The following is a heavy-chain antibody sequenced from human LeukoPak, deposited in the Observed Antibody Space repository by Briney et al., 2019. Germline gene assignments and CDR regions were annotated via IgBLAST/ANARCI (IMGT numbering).Heavy chain of an antibody. CDR2: INPNSGGT. CDR1: GYTFTGYY. J-gene: IGHJ4*02. V-gene: IGHV1-2*06. D-gene: IGHD6-19*01. CDR3: AKAQYSSGWSLTYYFDY. Sequence: ASVKVSCKASGYTFTGYYMHWVRQAPGQGLEWMGRINPNSGGTNYAQKFQGRVTMTRDTSISTAYMELSRLRSDDTAVYYCAKAQYSSGWSLTYYFDYWGQGTLVTVSS.